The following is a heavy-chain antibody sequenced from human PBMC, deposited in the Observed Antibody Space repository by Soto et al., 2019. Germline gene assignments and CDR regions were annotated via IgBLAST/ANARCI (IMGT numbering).Heavy chain of an antibody. Sequence: PSETLSITCTVSGGSISSYYWSWIRQPPGKGLEWIGYIYYSGSTNYNPSLKSRVTISVDTSKNQFSLKLSSVTAADTAVYYCARESPGCSGGSCYTIFDYWGQGTLVTVSS. D-gene: IGHD2-15*01. V-gene: IGHV4-59*01. J-gene: IGHJ4*02. CDR3: ARESPGCSGGSCYTIFDY. CDR2: IYYSGST. CDR1: GGSISSYY.